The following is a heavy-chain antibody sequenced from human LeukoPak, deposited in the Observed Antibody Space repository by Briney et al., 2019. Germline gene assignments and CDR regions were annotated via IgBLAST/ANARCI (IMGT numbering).Heavy chain of an antibody. CDR1: GDSISSGNYY. D-gene: IGHD4-23*01. Sequence: PSETLSLTCSVSGDSISSGNYYWNWIRQPPGKGLEWIGYIYYSGSTNYNPSLKSRVTISVDTSKNQFSLKLSSVTAADTAVYYCARDRGPYYGGNSDDAFDIWGQGTMITVSS. CDR2: IYYSGST. V-gene: IGHV4-61*01. CDR3: ARDRGPYYGGNSDDAFDI. J-gene: IGHJ3*02.